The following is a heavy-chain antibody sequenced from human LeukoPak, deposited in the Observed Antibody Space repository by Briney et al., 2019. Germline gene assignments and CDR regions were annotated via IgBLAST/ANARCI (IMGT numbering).Heavy chain of an antibody. V-gene: IGHV1-2*06. CDR2: INPNSGGT. CDR3: ARFSSGSLLSFDY. D-gene: IGHD1-26*01. Sequence: ASVKVSCKASGYTFTSYYMHWVRQAPGQGLEWMGRINPNSGGTNYAQKFQGRVTMTRDTSISTAYMELSRLRSDDTAVYYCARFSSGSLLSFDYWGQGTLVTVSS. J-gene: IGHJ4*02. CDR1: GYTFTSYY.